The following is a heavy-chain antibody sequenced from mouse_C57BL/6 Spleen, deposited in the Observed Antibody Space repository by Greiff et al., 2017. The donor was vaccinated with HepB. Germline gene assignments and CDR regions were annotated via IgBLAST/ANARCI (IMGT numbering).Heavy chain of an antibody. CDR1: GYTFTSYG. V-gene: IGHV1-81*01. CDR2: IYPRSGNT. CDR3: ARKGGGGDYAMDY. Sequence: QVQLKQSGAELARPGASVKLSCKASGYTFTSYGISWVKQRTGQGLEWIGEIYPRSGNTYYNEKFKGKATLTADKSSSTAYMELRSLTSEDSAVYFCARKGGGGDYAMDYWGQGTSVTVSS. J-gene: IGHJ4*01.